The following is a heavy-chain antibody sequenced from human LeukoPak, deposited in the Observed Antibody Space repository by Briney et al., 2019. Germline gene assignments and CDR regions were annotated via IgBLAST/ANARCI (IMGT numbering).Heavy chain of an antibody. CDR3: ARDKHDYGGNHNWFDP. CDR2: IYYSGST. V-gene: IGHV4-30-4*01. CDR1: GGSISSGDYY. J-gene: IGHJ5*02. D-gene: IGHD4-23*01. Sequence: PSETLSLTCTVSGGSISSGDYYWSWIRQPPGKGLEWIGYIYYSGSTYYNPSLKSRVTISVDTSKNQFSLKLSSVTAADTAVYYRARDKHDYGGNHNWFDPWGQGTLVTVSS.